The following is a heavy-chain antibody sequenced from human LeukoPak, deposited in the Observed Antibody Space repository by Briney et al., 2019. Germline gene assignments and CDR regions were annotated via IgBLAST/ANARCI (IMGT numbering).Heavy chain of an antibody. Sequence: GGSLTLSCAASGFQFADYAMHWVRQTPGKGLEWVSGISWNSATMDYADSLRGRFTISRDNAKNSLYLQMTNLRTEDTALYYCAKVFDWNSIDYWGQGTLGTVSS. V-gene: IGHV3-9*01. CDR2: ISWNSATM. CDR1: GFQFADYA. J-gene: IGHJ4*02. CDR3: AKVFDWNSIDY. D-gene: IGHD1-7*01.